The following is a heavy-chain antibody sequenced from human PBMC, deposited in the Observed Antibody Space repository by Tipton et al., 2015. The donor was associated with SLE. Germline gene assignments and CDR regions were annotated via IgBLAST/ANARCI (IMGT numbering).Heavy chain of an antibody. D-gene: IGHD1-26*01. V-gene: IGHV6-1*01. J-gene: IGHJ6*02. CDR1: GDSVSSNSAA. Sequence: GLVKPSQTLSLTCAISGDSVSSNSAAWNWIRPSPSRGLEWLGRTYYRSKWYNDYAVSVKSRITINPDISKNQFSLQLISVTPEDTAVYYCAREAYSGSFYYYYYGLDVWGQGTTVTVSS. CDR3: AREAYSGSFYYYYYGLDV. CDR2: TYYRSKWYN.